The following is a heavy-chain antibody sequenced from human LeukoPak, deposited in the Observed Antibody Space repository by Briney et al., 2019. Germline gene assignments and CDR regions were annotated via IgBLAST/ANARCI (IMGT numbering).Heavy chain of an antibody. D-gene: IGHD2-15*01. J-gene: IGHJ4*02. Sequence: PGGSLRLSCAASGFSFSDYVIHWFRQAPGKGLDWVAVISKDGGTKYYADSGKGRLTISRDNSKNMLYLQMNSLRPEDTAVYYCARGGDLKYCSGGSCYSVDYWSQGTLVTVSS. CDR3: ARGGDLKYCSGGSCYSVDY. CDR2: ISKDGGTK. CDR1: GFSFSDYV. V-gene: IGHV3-30-3*01.